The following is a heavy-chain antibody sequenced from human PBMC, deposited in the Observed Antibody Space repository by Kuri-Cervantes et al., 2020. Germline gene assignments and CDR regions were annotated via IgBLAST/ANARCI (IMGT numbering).Heavy chain of an antibody. J-gene: IGHJ4*02. Sequence: ASVKVSCKASGYTFTSYDINWVRQTTGQGLEWMGWMNPNSSNTGYAQKFQGRVTMTRDTSTSTVYMELSSLRSEDTAVYYCARDPPRWATIGLRGGDYWGQGTLVTVSS. CDR3: ARDPPRWATIGLRGGDY. V-gene: IGHV1-8*01. D-gene: IGHD5-24*01. CDR2: MNPNSSNT. CDR1: GYTFTSYD.